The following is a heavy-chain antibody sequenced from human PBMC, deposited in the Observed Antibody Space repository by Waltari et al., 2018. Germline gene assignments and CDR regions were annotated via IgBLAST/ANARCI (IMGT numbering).Heavy chain of an antibody. Sequence: QVHLQESGPGLVKPSETLSPTSTVSGGTIPGHNSGWVRQPPGMGLEWIGYMYYTGRVNFTPSFRSRITMSVDTSKNLFFLNLSSVTAADTAMYYCVRDRGGLTHFDWFLSVWGQGKMVLVSS. D-gene: IGHD3-9*01. V-gene: IGHV4-59*11. CDR1: GGTIPGHN. CDR3: VRDRGGLTHFDWFLSV. CDR2: MYYTGRV. J-gene: IGHJ3*01.